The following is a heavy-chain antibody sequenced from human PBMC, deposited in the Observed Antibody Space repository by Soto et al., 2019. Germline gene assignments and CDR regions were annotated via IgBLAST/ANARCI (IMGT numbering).Heavy chain of an antibody. V-gene: IGHV4-34*01. Sequence: QVQLQQWGAGLLKPSETLSLTCAVYGGSLSDYYWNWLRQPPGKGLEWLGEINHRGTASYNPSLKSRVDISVDTALTQFSPKLRSVTAADTAIYYCAKYQWNPGAFDPWGPGTQVTVSS. CDR3: AKYQWNPGAFDP. D-gene: IGHD6-19*01. CDR2: INHRGTA. J-gene: IGHJ5*02. CDR1: GGSLSDYY.